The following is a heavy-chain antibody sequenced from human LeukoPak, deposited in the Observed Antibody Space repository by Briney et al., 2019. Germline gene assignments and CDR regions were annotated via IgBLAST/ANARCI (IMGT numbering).Heavy chain of an antibody. CDR3: AREGYYYGSGSYQGDY. D-gene: IGHD3-10*01. V-gene: IGHV1-18*04. CDR2: ISAYNGNT. Sequence: ASVKVSCKASGYTFTSYGISWVRQAPGQGLEWMGWISAYNGNTNYAQKRQGRVTMTTDTSTSTAYMELRSLRSDDTAVYYCAREGYYYGSGSYQGDYWGQGTLVTVSS. J-gene: IGHJ4*02. CDR1: GYTFTSYG.